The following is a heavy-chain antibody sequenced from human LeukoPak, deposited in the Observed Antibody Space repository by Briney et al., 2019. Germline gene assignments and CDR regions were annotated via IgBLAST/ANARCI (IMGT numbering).Heavy chain of an antibody. CDR3: AREFRSGYNSRWFDY. V-gene: IGHV3-7*01. CDR1: GIILSSYW. D-gene: IGHD6-19*01. Sequence: GGSLTLSCAASGIILSSYWMSWVRKAPGKGLEWVANIKQDGSEKWYVDSVKGRFTISGDNAKNSLYLQMNSLRVEDTAVYYCAREFRSGYNSRWFDYWGQGTLVTVSS. J-gene: IGHJ5*01. CDR2: IKQDGSEK.